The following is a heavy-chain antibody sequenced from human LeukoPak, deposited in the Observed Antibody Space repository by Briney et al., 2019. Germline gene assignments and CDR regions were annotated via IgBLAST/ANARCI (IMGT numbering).Heavy chain of an antibody. CDR1: GYTFTSYG. V-gene: IGHV1-18*01. CDR3: AREYSGYDWGHFDY. J-gene: IGHJ4*02. CDR2: ISAYNGNT. Sequence: GASVKVSCKASGYTFTSYGISWVRQAPGQGREGMGWISAYNGNTNYAQKLQGSVTLTTDTYTSTAHIDLRTLRSDACAVSYSAREYSGYDWGHFDYWGQGTLVTVSS. D-gene: IGHD5-12*01.